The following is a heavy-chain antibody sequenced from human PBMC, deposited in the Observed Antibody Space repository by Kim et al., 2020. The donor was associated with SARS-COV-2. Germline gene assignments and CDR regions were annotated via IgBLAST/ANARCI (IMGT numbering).Heavy chain of an antibody. J-gene: IGHJ6*02. Sequence: ASVKVSCKASGYTFTSYGISWVRQAPGQGLEWLGWISAYNGNTNYAQKLQGRVTMTTDTSTSTAYMGLRSLRSDDTAVYYCARSYGSGSYYKAPWVWGQGTTVSVSS. CDR1: GYTFTSYG. D-gene: IGHD3-10*01. V-gene: IGHV1-18*01. CDR2: ISAYNGNT. CDR3: ARSYGSGSYYKAPWV.